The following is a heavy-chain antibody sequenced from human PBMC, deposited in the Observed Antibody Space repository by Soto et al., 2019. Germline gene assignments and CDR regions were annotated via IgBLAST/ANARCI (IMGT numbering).Heavy chain of an antibody. Sequence: ASVKVSCKASGYTFTSYAMHWVRQAPGQRLEWMGWINAGNGNTKYSQKFQGRVTITRDTSASTAYMELSSLRSEDTAVYYCARDFRHGGNSGVFDYWGQGTLVTVSS. J-gene: IGHJ4*02. V-gene: IGHV1-3*01. D-gene: IGHD2-21*02. CDR3: ARDFRHGGNSGVFDY. CDR1: GYTFTSYA. CDR2: INAGNGNT.